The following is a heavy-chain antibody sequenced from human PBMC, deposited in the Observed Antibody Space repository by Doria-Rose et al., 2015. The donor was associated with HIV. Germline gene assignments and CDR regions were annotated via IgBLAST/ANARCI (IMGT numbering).Heavy chain of an antibody. J-gene: IGHJ4*02. CDR2: IFSDDER. V-gene: IGHV2-26*01. CDR3: ARIKSSRWYHKYYFDF. Sequence: VTLKESGPVLVKPTETLTLTCTVSGVSLSSPGMGVSRIRQPPGKALEWLANIFSDDERSYKTSLKSRLTISRFTSKSQVVLTMTDMDPVDTATYYCARIKSSRWYHKYYFDFWGQGTLVIVSA. D-gene: IGHD6-13*01. CDR1: GVSLSSPGMG.